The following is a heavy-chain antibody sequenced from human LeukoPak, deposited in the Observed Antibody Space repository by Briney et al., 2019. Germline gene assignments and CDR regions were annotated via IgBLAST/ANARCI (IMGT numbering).Heavy chain of an antibody. J-gene: IGHJ4*02. D-gene: IGHD4-23*01. CDR2: MEPNSGNT. CDR3: ATELRWKDH. CDR1: GYTFTIYD. Sequence: GASVKVSCKASGYTFTIYDINWVRQATGQGLEWMGYMEPNSGNTGYAQKFQGRVTMTRDTSISTAYMELSSLRSEDTAVYYCATELRWKDHWGQGTLVTVSS. V-gene: IGHV1-8*01.